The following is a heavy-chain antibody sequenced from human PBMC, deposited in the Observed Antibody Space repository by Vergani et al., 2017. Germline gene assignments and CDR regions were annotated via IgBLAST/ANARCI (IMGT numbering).Heavy chain of an antibody. V-gene: IGHV5-51*01. CDR2: IYPGDSDT. CDR1: GYSFTSYW. D-gene: IGHD2-15*01. CDR3: ARQVVVAATSPGFDY. J-gene: IGHJ4*02. Sequence: VQLVQSGAEVKKPGESLKISCKGSGYSFTSYWIGWVRQMPGKGLEWMGIIYPGDSDTRYSPSFQGQVTISADKSISTAYLQWSSLKASDTAMYYCARQVVVAATSPGFDYWGQGTLVTVSS.